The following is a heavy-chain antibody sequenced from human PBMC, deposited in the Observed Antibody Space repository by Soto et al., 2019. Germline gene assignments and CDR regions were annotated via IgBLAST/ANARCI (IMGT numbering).Heavy chain of an antibody. CDR3: ARDRMVVTAARAYFDY. J-gene: IGHJ4*02. D-gene: IGHD2-21*02. CDR2: INAGNGNT. V-gene: IGHV1-3*01. Sequence: QVQLVQSGAEVKKPGASVKVSCKASGYTFTSYAMHWVRQAPGQRLEWMGWINAGNGNTKYSQKFQGRVTITRDTSASTAYMELSSLRSEDTAVYYCARDRMVVTAARAYFDYWGQGTLFTVSS. CDR1: GYTFTSYA.